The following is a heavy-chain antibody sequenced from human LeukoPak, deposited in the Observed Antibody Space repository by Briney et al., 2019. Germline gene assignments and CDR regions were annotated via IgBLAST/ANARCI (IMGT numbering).Heavy chain of an antibody. Sequence: SETLSLTCAVYGGSFSGYFWSWIRQPPGKGLEWIGEIVHSGSTNYNPSLKSRVTISVDTSKKQFSLKLSSVTAADTAVYFCARRIGVATTLDYWGQGTLVTVSS. D-gene: IGHD6-19*01. J-gene: IGHJ4*02. CDR2: IVHSGST. CDR1: GGSFSGYF. CDR3: ARRIGVATTLDY. V-gene: IGHV4-34*12.